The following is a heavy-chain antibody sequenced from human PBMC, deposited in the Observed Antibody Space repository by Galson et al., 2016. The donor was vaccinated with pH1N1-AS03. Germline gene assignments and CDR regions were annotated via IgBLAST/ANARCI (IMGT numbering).Heavy chain of an antibody. CDR3: ARRRSSYDFWSGYSDY. J-gene: IGHJ4*02. CDR2: ISSDASGT. D-gene: IGHD3-3*01. V-gene: IGHV3-64*01. CDR1: GFTFSDYA. Sequence: SLRLSCAASGFTFSDYAMHWVRQAPGKGLEYVSAISSDASGTYYANSVKGRFTISRDNSKNTVYLQMDSLRAEDMAVYYCARRRSSYDFWSGYSDYWGQGTLVTVTS.